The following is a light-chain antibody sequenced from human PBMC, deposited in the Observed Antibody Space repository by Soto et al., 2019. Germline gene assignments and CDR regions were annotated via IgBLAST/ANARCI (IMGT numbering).Light chain of an antibody. Sequence: DIPMPQSPSSLSASVGDRVTITCQARQGLPNSLVWYQQNPGRAPKLLIYDSSKLETGVPSRFSGGASGTDFNFTISGLQPEDVATDYCQQYDIRPPTCGKGTKLEIK. CDR1: QGLPNS. V-gene: IGKV1-33*01. J-gene: IGKJ2*01. CDR3: QQYDIRPPT. CDR2: DSS.